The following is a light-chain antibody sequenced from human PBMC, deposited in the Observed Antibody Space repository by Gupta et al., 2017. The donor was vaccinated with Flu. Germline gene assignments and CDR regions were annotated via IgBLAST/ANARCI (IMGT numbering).Light chain of an antibody. Sequence: FMLTHPRSVSESPWKTVTISFTRSSSNIASHYVQWYQQRPGSAPTPVIFEDNQRPSGVPDRVSGSSDSSSNSASLRISGLKTEDEADYYCQSYDNHNHWVFGGGTQLTVL. CDR2: EDN. CDR1: SSNIASHY. CDR3: QSYDNHNHWV. J-gene: IGLJ3*02. V-gene: IGLV6-57*03.